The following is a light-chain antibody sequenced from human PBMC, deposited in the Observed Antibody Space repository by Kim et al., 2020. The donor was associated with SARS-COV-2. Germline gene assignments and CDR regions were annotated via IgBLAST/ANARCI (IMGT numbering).Light chain of an antibody. V-gene: IGLV3-1*01. CDR3: QAWDSSTVV. CDR1: KLGDKY. CDR2: KHS. Sequence: PGPTASITCSGDKLGDKYACWYQQKPGQSPVLVIYKHSKRPSGIPERFSGSNSGNTATLTISGTQAMDEADYYCQAWDSSTVVFGGGTQLTVL. J-gene: IGLJ2*01.